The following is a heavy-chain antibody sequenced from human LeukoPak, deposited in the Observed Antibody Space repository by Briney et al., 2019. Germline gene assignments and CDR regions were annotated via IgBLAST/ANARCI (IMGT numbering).Heavy chain of an antibody. CDR3: ARDSRDGYNQFDY. D-gene: IGHD5-24*01. CDR2: IYYSGST. CDR1: GGSISSYY. Sequence: SETLSLTRTVSGGSISSYYRSWLRQPPGTRREWIGYIYYSGSTNYNPSLKSRVTISVDTSKNQFSLKLSSVTAADTAVYYCARDSRDGYNQFDYWGQGTLVTVSS. J-gene: IGHJ4*02. V-gene: IGHV4-59*01.